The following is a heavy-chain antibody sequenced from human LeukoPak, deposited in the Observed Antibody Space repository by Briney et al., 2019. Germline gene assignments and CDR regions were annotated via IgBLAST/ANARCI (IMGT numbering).Heavy chain of an antibody. V-gene: IGHV3-7*01. J-gene: IGHJ4*02. CDR3: ARDKGFNY. CDR1: GFTFSGYW. Sequence: PGGSLRLSCAASGFTFSGYWMTWVRQAPGKGLEWVANIKQDGSETYYVDSVKGRFTISRDNSRNSLFLKMNCLTAEDQALYLRARDKGFNYWGQGILVTVSS. CDR2: IKQDGSET.